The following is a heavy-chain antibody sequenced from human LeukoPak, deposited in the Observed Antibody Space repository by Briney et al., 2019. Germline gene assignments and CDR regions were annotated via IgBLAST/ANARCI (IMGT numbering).Heavy chain of an antibody. D-gene: IGHD6-13*01. Sequence: GGSLILSCAASGFTFSSYSMNWVRQAPGKGLEWVSSISSSSSYIYYADSVKGRFTISRDNAKNSLYLQMNSLRAEDTAVYYCARAQGIASPQFYFDYWGQGTLVTVSS. CDR1: GFTFSSYS. J-gene: IGHJ4*02. CDR3: ARAQGIASPQFYFDY. CDR2: ISSSSSYI. V-gene: IGHV3-21*01.